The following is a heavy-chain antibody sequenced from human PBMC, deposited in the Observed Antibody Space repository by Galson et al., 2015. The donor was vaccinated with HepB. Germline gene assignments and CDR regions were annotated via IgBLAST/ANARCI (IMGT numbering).Heavy chain of an antibody. CDR2: ISSSSTYT. Sequence: SLRLSCAASGFTFSDYYMSWIRQAPGKGLEWVSYISSSSTYTNYADSVKGRFTISRDNAKNSLYLQLNSLRAEDTAVYYCARVADADYGDHSHFDYWGRGTLVTVSS. CDR1: GFTFSDYY. D-gene: IGHD4-17*01. CDR3: ARVADADYGDHSHFDY. V-gene: IGHV3-11*06. J-gene: IGHJ4*02.